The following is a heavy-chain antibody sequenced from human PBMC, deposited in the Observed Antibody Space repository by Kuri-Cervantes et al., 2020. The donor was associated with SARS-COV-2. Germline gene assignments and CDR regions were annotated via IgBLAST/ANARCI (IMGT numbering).Heavy chain of an antibody. V-gene: IGHV4-30-4*08. Sequence: SQTLSLTCAVYGGSLNNFYWSWIRQPPGKGLEWIGYIYYSGSTYYNPSLKSRVTISVDTSKNQFSLKLSSVTAADTAVYYCARAIPSRDFWSGYSQNYYYYMDVWGKGTTVTVSS. D-gene: IGHD3-3*01. CDR2: IYYSGST. J-gene: IGHJ6*03. CDR3: ARAIPSRDFWSGYSQNYYYYMDV. CDR1: GGSLNNFY.